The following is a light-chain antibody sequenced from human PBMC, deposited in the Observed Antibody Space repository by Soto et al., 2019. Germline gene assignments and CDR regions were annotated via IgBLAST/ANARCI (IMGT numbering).Light chain of an antibody. CDR1: SSDVGGYNY. J-gene: IGLJ1*01. CDR3: RSYAGSNPYV. Sequence: QSVLTQPPSASGSPGQSVTISCTGTSSDVGGYNYVSWYQQHPGKAPKLMIYEVSKRPSGVPDRFSGYKSGNTASLTVSGLQDEDEADYYCRSYAGSNPYVFGTGTKLTVL. V-gene: IGLV2-8*01. CDR2: EVS.